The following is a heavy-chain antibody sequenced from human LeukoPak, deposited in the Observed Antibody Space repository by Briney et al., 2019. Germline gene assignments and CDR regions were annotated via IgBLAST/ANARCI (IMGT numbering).Heavy chain of an antibody. CDR2: ISSSSSYI. CDR1: GFTFSSYS. CDR3: AHQGVAAAG. V-gene: IGHV3-21*01. Sequence: PGGSLRLSRAASGFTFSSYSMNWVRQAPGKGLEWVSSISSSSSYIYYADSVKGRFTISRDNAKNSLYLQMNSLRAEDTAVYYCAHQGVAAAGWGQGTLVTVSS. J-gene: IGHJ4*02. D-gene: IGHD6-13*01.